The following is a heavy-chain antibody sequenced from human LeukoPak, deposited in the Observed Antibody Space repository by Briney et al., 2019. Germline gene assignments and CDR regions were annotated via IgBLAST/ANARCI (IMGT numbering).Heavy chain of an antibody. Sequence: PSETLSLTCTVSGGSISGYYLTWIRQPPGKGLEWIGYIYSSGSTNYNPSLKSRVTMSVDTSKNQFSLKLSSVTAADTAVYYCARVFDSGSQAYFYYMDVWGKGTTVTISS. J-gene: IGHJ6*03. CDR1: GGSISGYY. D-gene: IGHD3-10*01. CDR2: IYSSGST. V-gene: IGHV4-59*12. CDR3: ARVFDSGSQAYFYYMDV.